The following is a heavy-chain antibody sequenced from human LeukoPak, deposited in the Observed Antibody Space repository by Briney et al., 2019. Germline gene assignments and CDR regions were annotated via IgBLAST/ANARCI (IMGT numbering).Heavy chain of an antibody. CDR1: GGSILDSTYY. V-gene: IGHV4-39*01. J-gene: IGHJ5*02. Sequence: PSETLSPTCTVSGGSILDSTYYWAWIRQPPGKGLEWIATIFYTGNTHYNPSLKSRVPMSVDTVKNQFSLNLNSVTAADTAVYYCARQSSGYFYGWFDPWGQGTLVTVSS. CDR3: ARQSSGYFYGWFDP. CDR2: IFYTGNT. D-gene: IGHD3-22*01.